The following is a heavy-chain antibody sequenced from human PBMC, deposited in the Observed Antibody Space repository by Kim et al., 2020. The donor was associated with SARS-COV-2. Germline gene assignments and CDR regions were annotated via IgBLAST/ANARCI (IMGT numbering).Heavy chain of an antibody. CDR3: ARAHSSGYYYLRFDY. CDR1: GFTFSSYW. J-gene: IGHJ4*02. D-gene: IGHD3-22*01. CDR2: FNSDGSST. V-gene: IGHV3-74*01. Sequence: GGSLRLSCAASGFTFSSYWMHWVRQAPGKGLVWVSRFNSDGSSTSYADSVKGRFTISRDNAKNTLYLQMNSLRAEDTAVYYCARAHSSGYYYLRFDYWGQGTLVTVSS.